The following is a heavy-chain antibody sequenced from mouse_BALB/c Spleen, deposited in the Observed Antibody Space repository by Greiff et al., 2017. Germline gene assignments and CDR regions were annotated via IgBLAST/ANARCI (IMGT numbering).Heavy chain of an antibody. D-gene: IGHD3-1*01. J-gene: IGHJ3*01. Sequence: DVKLVESGGGLVKPGGSLKLSCAASGFTFSSYAMSWVRQSPEKRLEWVAEISSGGSYTYYPDTVTGRFTISRDNAKNTLYLEMSSLRSEDTAMYYCARESSGYWFAYWGEGTLVTVSA. CDR2: ISSGGSYT. V-gene: IGHV5-9-4*01. CDR3: ARESSGYWFAY. CDR1: GFTFSSYA.